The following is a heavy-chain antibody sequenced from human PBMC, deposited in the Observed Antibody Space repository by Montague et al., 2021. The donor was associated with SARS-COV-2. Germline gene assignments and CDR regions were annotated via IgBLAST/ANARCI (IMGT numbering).Heavy chain of an antibody. Sequence: SETLSLTCTVSGGSVTSGDYYWTWIRQPPGKGLEWIGYIYNTGRTNYNPSLKGRVTISMDTSKNQFSLKVDSVSAADTAVYYCATEMPAYDVFDIWGQGTRVTVSS. V-gene: IGHV4-61*08. CDR2: IYNTGRT. J-gene: IGHJ3*02. CDR1: GGSVTSGDYY. CDR3: ATEMPAYDVFDI. D-gene: IGHD2-2*01.